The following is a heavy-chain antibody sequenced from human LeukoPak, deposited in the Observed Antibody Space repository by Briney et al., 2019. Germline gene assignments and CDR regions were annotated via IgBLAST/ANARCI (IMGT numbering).Heavy chain of an antibody. CDR1: GCTFTSYA. D-gene: IGHD3-22*01. J-gene: IGHJ3*02. V-gene: IGHV7-4-1*02. CDR3: ARVTMIRPTDAFDI. CDR2: INTNTGNP. Sequence: ASVKVSCKASGCTFTSYAMNWVRQAPGQGLEWMGWINTNTGNPTYAQGFTGRFVFSLDTSVSTAYLQISSLKAEDTAVYYCARVTMIRPTDAFDIWGQGTMVTVSS.